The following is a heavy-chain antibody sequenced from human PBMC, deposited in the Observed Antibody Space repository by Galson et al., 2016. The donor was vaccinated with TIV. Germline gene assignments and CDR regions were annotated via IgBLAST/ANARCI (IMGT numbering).Heavy chain of an antibody. D-gene: IGHD3-22*01. CDR2: ISTSSLHK. Sequence: SLRLSCAASGFTFGTYTINWVRQAPGKGLEWVSSISTSSLHKYYADSVKGRFTISRDNTKNSLYLQMNSLRAEDTAVYFCARGAYDSSGYGGWFDPWGQGTLVIVSS. V-gene: IGHV3-21*01. J-gene: IGHJ5*02. CDR1: GFTFGTYT. CDR3: ARGAYDSSGYGGWFDP.